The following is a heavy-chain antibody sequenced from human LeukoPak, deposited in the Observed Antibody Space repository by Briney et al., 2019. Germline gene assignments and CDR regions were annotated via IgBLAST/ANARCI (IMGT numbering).Heavy chain of an antibody. J-gene: IGHJ4*02. D-gene: IGHD1-26*01. CDR1: VGSISSYY. Sequence: SETLSLTCTVSVGSISSYYWSWIRQPAGKGLEWIGRIYTSGSTNYNPSLKSRVTVSVDTSKNQFSLKLSSVTAADAAVYYCARSGSYYPYFDYWGQGTLVTVPS. V-gene: IGHV4-4*07. CDR2: IYTSGST. CDR3: ARSGSYYPYFDY.